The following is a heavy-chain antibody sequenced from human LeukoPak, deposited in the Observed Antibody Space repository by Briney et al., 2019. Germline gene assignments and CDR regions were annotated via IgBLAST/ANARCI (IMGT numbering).Heavy chain of an antibody. CDR3: ARKVGYGYALDY. V-gene: IGHV3-53*01. Sequence: GGSLRLSSAASGLTVSTNSMTWVRQAPGMGLEWVSVVSSEGNTFYADSVKGRFTTSTDNSKNTLYLQMNSLRAEDTAVYYCARKVGYGYALDYWGQGTLVTVSS. CDR1: GLTVSTNS. J-gene: IGHJ4*02. CDR2: VSSEGNT. D-gene: IGHD5-18*01.